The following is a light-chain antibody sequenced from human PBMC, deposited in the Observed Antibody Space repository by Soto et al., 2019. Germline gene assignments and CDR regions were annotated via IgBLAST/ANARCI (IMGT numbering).Light chain of an antibody. CDR3: QQYDNLPFS. V-gene: IGKV1-33*01. Sequence: DIQMSQSPSSLSASVGDRVTITCQANQDISNYLNWYQHKPGKPPKPLIYDASNLETGVPSRFSGSKSGTAFTFTITSLQPEDIATYYCQQYDNLPFSFGGGTKVEIK. J-gene: IGKJ4*01. CDR1: QDISNY. CDR2: DAS.